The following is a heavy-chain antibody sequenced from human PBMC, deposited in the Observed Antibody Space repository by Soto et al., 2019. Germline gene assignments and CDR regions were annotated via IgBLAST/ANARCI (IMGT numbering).Heavy chain of an antibody. Sequence: QVQLVESGGGVVQPGRSLRLSCAASGFTFSSYGMHWVRQAPGKGPEWVAVIWYDGSNKYYADSVKGRFTISRDNSKNTLYLQMNSLRAEDTAVYYCASRRGYSFGYWGQGTLVTVSS. J-gene: IGHJ4*02. CDR3: ASRRGYSFGY. D-gene: IGHD5-18*01. CDR2: IWYDGSNK. CDR1: GFTFSSYG. V-gene: IGHV3-33*01.